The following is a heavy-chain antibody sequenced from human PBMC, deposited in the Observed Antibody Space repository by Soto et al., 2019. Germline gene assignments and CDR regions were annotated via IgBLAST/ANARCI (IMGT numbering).Heavy chain of an antibody. V-gene: IGHV3-21*01. J-gene: IGHJ6*02. D-gene: IGHD5-12*01. Sequence: GGSLRLSCSASGVTFSSYSMNWVRQAPGKGLEWVSSISSSSSYIYYADSVKGRFTISRDNAKNSLYLQMNSLRAEDTAVYYCARDRAGYSGYDLYYYYYYGMDVWGQGTTVTVS. CDR1: GVTFSSYS. CDR2: ISSSSSYI. CDR3: ARDRAGYSGYDLYYYYYYGMDV.